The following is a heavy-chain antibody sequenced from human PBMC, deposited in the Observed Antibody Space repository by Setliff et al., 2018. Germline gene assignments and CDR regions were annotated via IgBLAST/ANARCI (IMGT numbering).Heavy chain of an antibody. CDR2: ISYDGSNK. V-gene: IGHV3-30*10. Sequence: GGSLRLSCAASGFTFSSYAMHWVRQAPGRGLEWVAVISYDGSNKNYTDSVKGRLTISRDNSKNTLYPQMNGLRAEDTAVYYCAREPFPYYFDYWGQGTLVTVSS. CDR3: AREPFPYYFDY. CDR1: GFTFSSYA. J-gene: IGHJ4*02.